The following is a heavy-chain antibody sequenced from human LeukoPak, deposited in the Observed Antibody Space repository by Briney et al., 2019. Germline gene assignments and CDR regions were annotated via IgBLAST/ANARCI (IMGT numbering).Heavy chain of an antibody. D-gene: IGHD3-10*01. J-gene: IGHJ4*02. Sequence: SETLSLTCTVSGGSITSYYWSWIRQPPGKGLEWIAYIYYSGSTKYNPSLKSRVTMSVDTSKNQISLKVHSATAADTAVYYCARALGPYGSGSSYYFDYWGQGTLLTVSS. CDR3: ARALGPYGSGSSYYFDY. CDR2: IYYSGST. V-gene: IGHV4-59*01. CDR1: GGSITSYY.